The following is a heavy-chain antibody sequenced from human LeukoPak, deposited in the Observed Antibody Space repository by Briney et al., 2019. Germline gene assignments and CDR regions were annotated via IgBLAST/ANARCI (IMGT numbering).Heavy chain of an antibody. CDR3: ARKGGSWYDYYYXMDX. V-gene: IGHV4-34*01. CDR2: INHSGST. D-gene: IGHD6-13*01. CDR1: GGSFSGYY. Sequence: SETLSLTCAVYGGSFSGYYWSWIRQPPGKGLEWIGEINHSGSTNYNPSLKSRVTISVDTSKNQFSLKLSSVTAADTAVYYCARKGGSWYDYYYXMDXWGKGXTVTV. J-gene: IGHJ6*03.